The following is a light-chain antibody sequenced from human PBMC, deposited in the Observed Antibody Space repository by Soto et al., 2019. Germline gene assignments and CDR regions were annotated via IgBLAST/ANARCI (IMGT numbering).Light chain of an antibody. Sequence: QSVLTQPPSASGTPGQRVTISCFGSSSSIGSNSVNWYQHLSGTAPKLLIYNNNERPSGVPDRFSGSKSGTSASLAISGLQSEDEADYYCASGDARLNGFGVFGGGTKLTVL. V-gene: IGLV1-44*01. CDR3: ASGDARLNGFGV. J-gene: IGLJ3*02. CDR1: SSSIGSNS. CDR2: NNN.